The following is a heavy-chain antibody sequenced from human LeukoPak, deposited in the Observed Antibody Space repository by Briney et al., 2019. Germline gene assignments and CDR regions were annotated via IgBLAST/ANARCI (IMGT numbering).Heavy chain of an antibody. V-gene: IGHV4-59*01. J-gene: IGHJ4*02. CDR1: GESKIVDF. D-gene: IGHD3-16*01. CDR2: IYSSGST. Sequence: SEKVSFNFTISGESKIVDFWSGLRQPPGKGLEWIGYIYSSGSTIYNPSLKSRLTMSVDTSKNQVSLKLSSVTAADTAVYYCASHPRDYQSGGFDSWGQGTLVIVSS. CDR3: ASHPRDYQSGGFDS.